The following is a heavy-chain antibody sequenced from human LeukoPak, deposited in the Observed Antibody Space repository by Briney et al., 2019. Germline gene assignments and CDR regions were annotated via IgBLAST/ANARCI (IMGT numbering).Heavy chain of an antibody. CDR3: ARPSDHYYYYFYMDV. CDR2: ISYDGNKK. CDR1: EFTFSTYA. Sequence: GGSLRLSCAASEFTFSTYAMHWDRQAPGKGLEWVAFISYDGNKKDYADSVKGRFTISRDNSENTLYLQMNSLRIEDAGVYYCARPSDHYYYYFYMDVWGQGTTVTVSS. J-gene: IGHJ6*03. V-gene: IGHV3-30*04.